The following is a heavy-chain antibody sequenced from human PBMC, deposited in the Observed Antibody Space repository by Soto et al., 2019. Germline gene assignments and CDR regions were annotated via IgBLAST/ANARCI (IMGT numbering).Heavy chain of an antibody. V-gene: IGHV5-51*01. CDR3: AVLPHYYYYMDV. CDR1: YW. J-gene: IGHJ6*03. D-gene: IGHD6-6*01. CDR2: IYPGDSDT. Sequence: YWIGWVRQMPGKGLEWMGIIYPGDSDTRYSPSFQGQVTISADKSISTTYLQWSSLKASDTAMYYCAVLPHYYYYMDVWGKGTTVTVSS.